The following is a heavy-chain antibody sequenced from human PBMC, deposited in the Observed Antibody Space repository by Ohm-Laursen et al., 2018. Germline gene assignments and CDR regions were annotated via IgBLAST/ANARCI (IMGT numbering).Heavy chain of an antibody. V-gene: IGHV4-59*11. D-gene: IGHD5-18*01. CDR1: GGPISSHY. J-gene: IGHJ4*02. Sequence: SQTLSLTCIVSGGPISSHYWSWIRQPPGKGLEWIGYIHHSGGTNYNPSLKSRATISLHTSRIQFSLNLSSVTAADTAVYFCARGGYSYGFDYWGQGTLVTVSS. CDR2: IHHSGGT. CDR3: ARGGYSYGFDY.